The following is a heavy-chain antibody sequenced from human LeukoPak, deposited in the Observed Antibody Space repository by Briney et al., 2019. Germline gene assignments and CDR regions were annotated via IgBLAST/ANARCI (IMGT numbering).Heavy chain of an antibody. J-gene: IGHJ4*02. CDR1: GGSISSGDPY. D-gene: IGHD3-22*01. CDR3: ARAGQYHYNSAGYFPDY. V-gene: IGHV4-30-4*01. Sequence: SETLSLTCTVSGGSISSGDPYWSWIRQPPGKGLEWIGSIYYSGSTYFNPSLKSRVTISVDTSKNEFSLKLSSVTAADTAVYYCARAGQYHYNSAGYFPDYWGQGTLVTVSS. CDR2: IYYSGST.